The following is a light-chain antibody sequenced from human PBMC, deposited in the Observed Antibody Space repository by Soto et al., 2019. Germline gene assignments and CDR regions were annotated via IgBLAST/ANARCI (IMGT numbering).Light chain of an antibody. CDR1: QSVSSY. J-gene: IGKJ3*01. CDR2: DAS. CDR3: QQRSNWPLT. Sequence: DIVLTQSPGTLSLSPGERATLFCRASQSVSSYLVWFQQKPGQAPRLLIYDASTRATGVPARFSGSGSGTDFTLTISSLEPEDFAVYYCQQRSNWPLTFGPGTKVDIK. V-gene: IGKV3-11*01.